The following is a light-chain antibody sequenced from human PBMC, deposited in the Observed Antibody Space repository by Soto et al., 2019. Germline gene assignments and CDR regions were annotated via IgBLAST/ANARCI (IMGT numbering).Light chain of an antibody. V-gene: IGLV2-14*03. Sequence: QSALTQPASASGSPGQSITISCTGTSHDIGNGYDSVSWYQQHPGKAPKLIIYDVVNRPSGVSSRFSGSKSGNTASLTISGLQAEDEADYYCCSYTTNIAPYVFGTGTKVTVL. CDR2: DVV. J-gene: IGLJ1*01. CDR3: CSYTTNIAPYV. CDR1: SHDIGNGYDS.